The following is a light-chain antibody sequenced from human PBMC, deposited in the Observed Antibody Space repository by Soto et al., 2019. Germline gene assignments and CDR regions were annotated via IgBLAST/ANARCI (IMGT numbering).Light chain of an antibody. CDR1: SSDVGTYDH. V-gene: IGLV2-14*01. CDR2: EVT. Sequence: QSALTQPASVSGSPGRSITISCTGTSSDVGTYDHVSWYQQHPGKAPKLIIYEVTRRPSGVSHRFSGSKSANTASLTISGLQPEDEADYYCSSYTSTVTVELFGGGTQLTVL. CDR3: SSYTSTVTVEL. J-gene: IGLJ2*01.